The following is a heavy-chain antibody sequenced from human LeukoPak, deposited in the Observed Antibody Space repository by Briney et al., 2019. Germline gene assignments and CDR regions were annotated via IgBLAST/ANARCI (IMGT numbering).Heavy chain of an antibody. CDR1: GYTFINND. D-gene: IGHD3-10*01. Sequence: ASVNVSCKASGYTFINNDIDWVRQAPGQGLEWMGWMNANSGNTGYAEKFQGRVIMTRDISVSTAYMELSSLTSEDTAVYYCARGAGSMGRDWFDPWGQGTLVTVSS. CDR2: MNANSGNT. V-gene: IGHV1-8*01. CDR3: ARGAGSMGRDWFDP. J-gene: IGHJ5*02.